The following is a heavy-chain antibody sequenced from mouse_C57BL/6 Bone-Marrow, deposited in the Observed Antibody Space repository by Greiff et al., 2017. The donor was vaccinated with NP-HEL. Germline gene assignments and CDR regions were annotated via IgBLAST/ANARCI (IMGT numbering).Heavy chain of an antibody. CDR3: TRYYYGYDVGYFDV. Sequence: VQLLQSGAELVRPGASVTLSCKASGYTFTDYEMHWVKQTPVHGLEWIGAIDPETGGTAYNQKFKGKAILTADKSSSTAYMELRSLTSEDSAVYYCTRYYYGYDVGYFDVWGTGTTVTVSS. D-gene: IGHD2-2*01. CDR1: GYTFTDYE. CDR2: IDPETGGT. J-gene: IGHJ1*03. V-gene: IGHV1-15*01.